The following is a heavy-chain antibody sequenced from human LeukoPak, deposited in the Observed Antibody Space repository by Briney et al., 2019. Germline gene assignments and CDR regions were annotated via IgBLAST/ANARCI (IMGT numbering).Heavy chain of an antibody. CDR2: VSYSGST. J-gene: IGHJ4*02. D-gene: IGHD2-15*01. Sequence: PSETLSLTCTVSGGSISRYYWSWIRQPPGKGLEWMGYVSYSGSTNYKASLKSRVTISVGTSKNQFSLKLTSVTAADTAVYYCARLPYCSGGSCFTQDYWGQGTLVTVSS. V-gene: IGHV4-59*08. CDR3: ARLPYCSGGSCFTQDY. CDR1: GGSISRYY.